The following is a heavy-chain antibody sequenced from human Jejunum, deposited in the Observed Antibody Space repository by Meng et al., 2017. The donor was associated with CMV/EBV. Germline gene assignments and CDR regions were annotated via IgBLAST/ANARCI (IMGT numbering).Heavy chain of an antibody. V-gene: IGHV3-66*01. CDR1: GFTVSSHY. Sequence: LVESGGGLCQPGGSLRLSCAASGFTVSSHYMTWVRQAPGKGLEWVSVIYTYGSTYYADSVKGRFTISRDNSKNTLYLQMNSLRVEDTAVYYCATAGQYRLDNWGHGTLVTVSS. CDR2: IYTYGST. CDR3: ATAGQYRLDN. J-gene: IGHJ4*01. D-gene: IGHD2-2*01.